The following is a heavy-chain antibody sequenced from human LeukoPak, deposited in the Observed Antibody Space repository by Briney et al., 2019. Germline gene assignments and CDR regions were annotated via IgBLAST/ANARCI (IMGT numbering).Heavy chain of an antibody. CDR3: TRDPYYFDSSGYYHHAFDI. V-gene: IGHV3-49*04. Sequence: GRSLRLSRTGFGFTFRDYAVSWVRQAPGKGLECIGFIRSKVYGGTTEYAASVKGRFTISRDDSKSIAYLQMNSLKTEDTAVYYCTRDPYYFDSSGYYHHAFDIWGQGTMVAVSS. D-gene: IGHD3-22*01. J-gene: IGHJ3*02. CDR2: IRSKVYGGTT. CDR1: GFTFRDYA.